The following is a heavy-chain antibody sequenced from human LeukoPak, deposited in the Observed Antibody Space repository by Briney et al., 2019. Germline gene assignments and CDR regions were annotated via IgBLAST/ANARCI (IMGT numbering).Heavy chain of an antibody. V-gene: IGHV4-39*07. CDR1: GGSISGSSYY. J-gene: IGHJ4*02. CDR3: ARDQGSGWYRIGNFDY. CDR2: IYYSGNT. D-gene: IGHD6-19*01. Sequence: SETLSLTCTVSGGSISGSSYYWGWVRQPPGTGLEWIGTIYYSGNTYYNPSLKSRVTVSVDTSKNQFSLKLSSVTAADTAVYYCARDQGSGWYRIGNFDYWGQGTLVTVSS.